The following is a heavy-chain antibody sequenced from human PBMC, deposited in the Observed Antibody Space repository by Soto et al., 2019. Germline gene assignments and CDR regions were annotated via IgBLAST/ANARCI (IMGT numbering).Heavy chain of an antibody. Sequence: ASVKVSCKVSGYTLTELSMHWVRQAPGKGLEWMGGFDPEDGETIYAQKFQGRVTMTEDTSTDTAYMELSSLRSEDTAVYYCAPTRITIFGVVRNAFDIRGQGTMVTVSS. CDR1: GYTLTELS. D-gene: IGHD3-3*01. J-gene: IGHJ3*02. CDR3: APTRITIFGVVRNAFDI. CDR2: FDPEDGET. V-gene: IGHV1-24*01.